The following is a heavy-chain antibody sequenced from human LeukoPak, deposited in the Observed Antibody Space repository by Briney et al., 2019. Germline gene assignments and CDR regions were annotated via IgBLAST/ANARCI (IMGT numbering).Heavy chain of an antibody. V-gene: IGHV4-59*11. J-gene: IGHJ4*02. Sequence: SETLSLTCTVSGASISSHYWSWLRQPPGKGLEWIGLISFTGSTNYNPSLKSRVTTSVDTSKNQFSLKVSSVTAADTAVYYCAKGGESSLPLDYWGQGILVTVSS. CDR2: ISFTGST. D-gene: IGHD6-13*01. CDR1: GASISSHY. CDR3: AKGGESSLPLDY.